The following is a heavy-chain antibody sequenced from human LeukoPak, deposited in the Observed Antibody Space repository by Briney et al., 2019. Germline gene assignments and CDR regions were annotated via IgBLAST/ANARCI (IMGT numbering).Heavy chain of an antibody. D-gene: IGHD1-26*01. CDR3: AKAPTAQEWDRTGFFDY. V-gene: IGHV3-30*04. Sequence: GGSLRLSCAASGFTFSSYVMHWVRQAPGKGLEWVAIISYDGSVKYYADSVKGRFTISRDNSKNTLYLQMNSLRAEDTAVYYCAKAPTAQEWDRTGFFDYWGQGTLVTVSS. CDR1: GFTFSSYV. J-gene: IGHJ4*02. CDR2: ISYDGSVK.